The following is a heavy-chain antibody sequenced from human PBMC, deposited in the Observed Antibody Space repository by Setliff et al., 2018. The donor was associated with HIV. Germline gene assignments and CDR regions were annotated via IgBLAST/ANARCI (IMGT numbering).Heavy chain of an antibody. Sequence: SETLSLTCTVSGAPIDRFFWSWIRQPPGMGLEWIGNVYFSGDATYNPSLKTRVTISIQTSRSQFSLTLRSVTAADTATYYCARDLASSYFDFWGQGALVTVPQ. J-gene: IGHJ4*02. CDR1: GAPIDRFF. V-gene: IGHV4-59*01. D-gene: IGHD3-16*01. CDR2: VYFSGDA. CDR3: ARDLASSYFDF.